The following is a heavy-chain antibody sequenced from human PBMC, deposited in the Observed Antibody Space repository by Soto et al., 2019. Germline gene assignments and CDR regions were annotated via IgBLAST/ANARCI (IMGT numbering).Heavy chain of an antibody. V-gene: IGHV1-18*01. CDR2: ISSYNTNA. CDR3: ARRAVTGAFDY. D-gene: IGHD6-19*01. Sequence: QVQLVQSGAEVTNPGASVKVSGKASGYTFTSSDISWIRQAPGQGLEWMGWISSYNTNANYAQKFQGRVTMTTDTSTNTVYLELRSLTTDDTAVYYCARRAVTGAFDYWGQGTLVTVSS. CDR1: GYTFTSSD. J-gene: IGHJ4*02.